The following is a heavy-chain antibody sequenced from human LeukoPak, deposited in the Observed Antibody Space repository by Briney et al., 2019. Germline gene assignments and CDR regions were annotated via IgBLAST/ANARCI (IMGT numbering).Heavy chain of an antibody. CDR2: MNPNSGNT. D-gene: IGHD1-1*01. V-gene: IGHV1-8*01. CDR3: ARRNNWKGGGAFDI. J-gene: IGHJ3*02. Sequence: ASVKVSCKASGYTFTSYDINWVRQATGQGLEWMGWMNPNSGNTGYAQKFQGRVTMTRNTSISTAYMELRSLRSEDTAVYYCARRNNWKGGGAFDIWGQGTMVAVSS. CDR1: GYTFTSYD.